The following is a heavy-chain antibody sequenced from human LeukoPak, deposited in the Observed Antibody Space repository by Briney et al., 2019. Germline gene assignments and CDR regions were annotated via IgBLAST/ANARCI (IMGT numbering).Heavy chain of an antibody. CDR3: VKDKNYYGSGNAHFDF. J-gene: IGHJ4*02. Sequence: GGSLRLSCAASGFHFVDSDMHWVRQAPGKGLEWVSSISWNSGPMGYGDSVKGRFTVSRDNAKSSLYLQMNSLRTEDTAFYYFVKDKNYYGSGNAHFDFWGQGTLVTVSS. V-gene: IGHV3-9*01. CDR2: ISWNSGPM. CDR1: GFHFVDSD. D-gene: IGHD3-10*01.